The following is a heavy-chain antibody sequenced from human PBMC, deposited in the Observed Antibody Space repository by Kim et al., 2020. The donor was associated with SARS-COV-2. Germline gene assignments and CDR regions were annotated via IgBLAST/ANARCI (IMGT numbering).Heavy chain of an antibody. J-gene: IGHJ4*02. CDR1: GFTFSRYG. CDR2: IYYDRSHI. Sequence: GGSLRLSCAASGFTFSRYGMHWVRQAPGKGLEWVAIIYYDRSHIYYADSVKGRFTISRDNSKNMLYLQMNSLRAEDTAVYYCARDGQCSRDCCQFDFWGQGTLVTVSS. D-gene: IGHD2-2*01. CDR3: ARDGQCSRDCCQFDF. V-gene: IGHV3-33*01.